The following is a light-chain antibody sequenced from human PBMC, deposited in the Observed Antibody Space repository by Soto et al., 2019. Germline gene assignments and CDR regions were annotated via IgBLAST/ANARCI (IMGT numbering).Light chain of an antibody. CDR2: AAS. V-gene: IGKV1-9*01. CDR3: QQLNSYPLT. Sequence: IQLTQSPSSLSASVVDRVTITCLASQAISSYLAWYQQKPGKAPNLLIYAASTLQSGVPSRFSGSGSGTDFTLTISSLQPEDFATYFCQQLNSYPLTFGGGTKVDIK. CDR1: QAISSY. J-gene: IGKJ4*01.